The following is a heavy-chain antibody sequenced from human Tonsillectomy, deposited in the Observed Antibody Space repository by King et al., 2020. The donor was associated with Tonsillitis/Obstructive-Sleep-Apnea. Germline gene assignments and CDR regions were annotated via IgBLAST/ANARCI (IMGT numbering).Heavy chain of an antibody. D-gene: IGHD3-3*01. CDR3: ASSQEWFDAFDI. CDR2: MSYDGSNK. CDR1: GFTFSSYA. Sequence: VQLVESGGGVVQPGRSLRLSCAASGFTFSSYAMHWVRLAPGKGLEWVAVMSYDGSNKYYADSVKGRFTISRDNSKNTLYLQMNSLRAEDTAVYYCASSQEWFDAFDIWGQGTMVTVSS. V-gene: IGHV3-30*04. J-gene: IGHJ3*02.